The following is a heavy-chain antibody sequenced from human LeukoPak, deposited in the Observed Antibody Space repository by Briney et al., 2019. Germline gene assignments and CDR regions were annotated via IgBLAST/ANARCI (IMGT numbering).Heavy chain of an antibody. Sequence: GGSLRLSCAASGFTFSSYAMSWVRQAPGKGLEWVSGISGSGGSTYYADSVKGRFTISRDNSKNTLYLQVNSLRAVDTAVYYCAKAYSSGWYFDYWGQGTLVTVSS. D-gene: IGHD6-19*01. CDR3: AKAYSSGWYFDY. CDR2: ISGSGGST. CDR1: GFTFSSYA. V-gene: IGHV3-23*01. J-gene: IGHJ4*02.